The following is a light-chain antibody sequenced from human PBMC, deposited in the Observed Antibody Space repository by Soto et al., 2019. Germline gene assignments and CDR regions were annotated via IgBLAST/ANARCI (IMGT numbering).Light chain of an antibody. V-gene: IGLV2-14*01. J-gene: IGLJ2*01. CDR2: EVT. CDR1: RSDIGGYTY. Sequence: QSALTQPASVSGSPGQSITISCTGTRSDIGGYTYVSWYQQHPGKAPKLMIHEVTNRPSGVSIRFSGSKSGNTASLTISGLQAEDEADYYCSSYSSTNTKVVFGGGTQLTVL. CDR3: SSYSSTNTKVV.